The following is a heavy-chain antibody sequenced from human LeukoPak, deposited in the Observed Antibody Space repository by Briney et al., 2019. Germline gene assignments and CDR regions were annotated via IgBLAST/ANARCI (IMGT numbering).Heavy chain of an antibody. Sequence: PGGFLRLSCAASGFTFSSYSMNWGRQAPGKGLGGVSSISSSSSYIYYADSVKGRFTISRDNAKNSLYLQMNSLRAEDTAVYYCARTVITTMRRFDYWGQGTLVTVSS. CDR3: ARTVITTMRRFDY. CDR1: GFTFSSYS. J-gene: IGHJ4*02. V-gene: IGHV3-21*01. D-gene: IGHD3-22*01. CDR2: ISSSSSYI.